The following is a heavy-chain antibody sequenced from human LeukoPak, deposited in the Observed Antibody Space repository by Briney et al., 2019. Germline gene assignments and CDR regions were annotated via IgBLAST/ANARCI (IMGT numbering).Heavy chain of an antibody. CDR2: IYYSGST. D-gene: IGHD6-19*01. CDR1: GGSISSSSYY. V-gene: IGHV4-39*07. J-gene: IGHJ4*02. Sequence: SETLSLTCTVSGGSISSSSYYWGWIRQPPGKGLEWIGSIYYSGSTYYNPSLKSRVTISINTSKNQFSLKLTSVTAADTAVYYCARAGGSGLIDYWGQGTLVTVSS. CDR3: ARAGGSGLIDY.